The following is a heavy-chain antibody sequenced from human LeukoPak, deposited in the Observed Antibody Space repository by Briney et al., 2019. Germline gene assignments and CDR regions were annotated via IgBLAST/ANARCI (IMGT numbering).Heavy chain of an antibody. CDR2: INPNSGGT. J-gene: IGHJ4*02. CDR3: ARGGPYGSSRYVNY. CDR1: GYTFTGYY. Sequence: ASVKVSCKASGYTFTGYYMHWVRQAPGQGLEWMGWINPNSGGTNYAQKFQGRVTMTRDTSISTAYMELSSLTSDDTAVYYCARGGPYGSSRYVNYWGQGTLVTVSS. V-gene: IGHV1-2*02. D-gene: IGHD6-13*01.